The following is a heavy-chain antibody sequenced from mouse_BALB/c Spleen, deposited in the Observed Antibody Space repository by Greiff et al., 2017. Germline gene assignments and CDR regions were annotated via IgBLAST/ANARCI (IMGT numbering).Heavy chain of an antibody. CDR1: GYTFTSYW. J-gene: IGHJ3*01. CDR2: INPSTGYT. D-gene: IGHD2-4*01. Sequence: VQVVASGAVLAKPGASVKMSCKASGYTFTSYWMHWVKQRPGQGLEWIGYINPSTGYTEYNQKFKDKATLTADKSSSTAYMQLSSLTSEDSAVDYCAREGTMIPFAYWGQGTLVTVSA. V-gene: IGHV1-7*01. CDR3: AREGTMIPFAY.